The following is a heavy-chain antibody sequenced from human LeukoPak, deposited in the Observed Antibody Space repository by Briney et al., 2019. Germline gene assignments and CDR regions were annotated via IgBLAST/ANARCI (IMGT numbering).Heavy chain of an antibody. V-gene: IGHV3-30*02. CDR1: GFTFSSYG. J-gene: IGHJ4*02. Sequence: GGSLRLSCAASGFTFSSYGMHWVRQAPGKGLEWVAFIRYDGSNKYYADSVKGRFTISRDNSKNTLYLRMNSLRAEDTAVYYCVTYSSSWRLFDYWGQGTLVTVSS. CDR2: IRYDGSNK. CDR3: VTYSSSWRLFDY. D-gene: IGHD6-13*01.